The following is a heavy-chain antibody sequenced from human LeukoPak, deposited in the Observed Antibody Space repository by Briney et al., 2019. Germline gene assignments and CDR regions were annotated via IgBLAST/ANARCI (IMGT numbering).Heavy chain of an antibody. CDR2: ISSSRSTI. Sequence: GGSLRLSCAASGFTFSSYEMNWVRQAPGKGLPWVSYISSSRSTIYYADSVKGRFTISRDNAKNSLYLQMNSLRAEDTAGYYCASSPDYGDSHFDYWGQGTLVTVSS. CDR3: ASSPDYGDSHFDY. J-gene: IGHJ4*02. CDR1: GFTFSSYE. V-gene: IGHV3-48*03. D-gene: IGHD4-17*01.